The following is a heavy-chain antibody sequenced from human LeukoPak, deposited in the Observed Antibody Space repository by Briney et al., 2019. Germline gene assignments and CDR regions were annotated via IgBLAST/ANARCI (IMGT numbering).Heavy chain of an antibody. CDR1: GFTFSSYA. Sequence: PGGSLRLSCAASGFTFSSYAMSWVRQAPGKGLEWVSAISGSGGSTYYADSVKGRFTISRDNSKNTLYLQMNSLRAEDTAVYYCTRHEKAPAAGTRVDVWGQGTTVTVSS. D-gene: IGHD6-13*01. V-gene: IGHV3-23*01. CDR3: TRHEKAPAAGTRVDV. CDR2: ISGSGGST. J-gene: IGHJ6*02.